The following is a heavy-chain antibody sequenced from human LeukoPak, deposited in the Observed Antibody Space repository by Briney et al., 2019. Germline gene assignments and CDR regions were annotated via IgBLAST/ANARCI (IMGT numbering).Heavy chain of an antibody. J-gene: IGHJ3*02. V-gene: IGHV4-59*12. CDR2: IYYSGST. CDR1: GGSISSYY. CDR3: ARGRELLGAFDI. Sequence: PSETLSLTCTVSGGSISSYYWSWIRQPPGKGLEWIGCIYYSGSTDYNPSLKSRVTISVDTSKNQFSLKLSSVTPADTAVYYCARGRELLGAFDIWGQGTMVTVSS. D-gene: IGHD1-7*01.